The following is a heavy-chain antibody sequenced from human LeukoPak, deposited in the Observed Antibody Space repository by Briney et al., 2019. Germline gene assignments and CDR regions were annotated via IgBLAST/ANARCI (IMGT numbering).Heavy chain of an antibody. D-gene: IGHD3-3*01. CDR1: GGSFSGYY. CDR3: ARGRFRYYFDY. V-gene: IGHV4-34*01. CDR2: INHSGST. Sequence: PSETLSLTCAVYGGSFSGYYWSWIRQPPGKGLEWIGEINHSGSTNYNPSLKSRVTISVDTSKNQFSLKLSSVTAADTAVYYCARGRFRYYFDYWGQGTLVTVSS. J-gene: IGHJ4*02.